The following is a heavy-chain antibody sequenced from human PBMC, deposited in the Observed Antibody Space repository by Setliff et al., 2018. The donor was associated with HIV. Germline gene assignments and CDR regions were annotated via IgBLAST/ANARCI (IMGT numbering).Heavy chain of an antibody. D-gene: IGHD2-2*01. Sequence: PSETLSLTCSVSGGSISSSTYYWGWIRQPPGKGLEWIGDIFYTGNTYYNPSLKSRVAMSIDTSENQFSLRLSSVTAADTAFYYCARHNPASVPASSPDYWGQGTLVTVSS. CDR1: GGSISSSTYY. CDR2: IFYTGNT. V-gene: IGHV4-39*01. J-gene: IGHJ4*02. CDR3: ARHNPASVPASSPDY.